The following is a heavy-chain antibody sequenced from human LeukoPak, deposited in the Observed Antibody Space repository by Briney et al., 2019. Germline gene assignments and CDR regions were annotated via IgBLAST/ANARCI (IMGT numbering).Heavy chain of an antibody. D-gene: IGHD5-24*01. CDR3: ARADGFDAFDI. V-gene: IGHV3-20*01. CDR1: GFTFDDYG. CDR2: INWNGGST. J-gene: IGHJ3*02. Sequence: GGSLRLSCAAPGFTFDDYGMSWVRQAPGKGLEWVSGINWNGGSTGYADSVKGRFTISRDNAKNSLYLQMNSLRAEDTALYHCARADGFDAFDIWGQGTMVTVSS.